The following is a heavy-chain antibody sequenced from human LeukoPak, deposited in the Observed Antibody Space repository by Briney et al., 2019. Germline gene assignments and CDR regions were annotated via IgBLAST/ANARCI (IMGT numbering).Heavy chain of an antibody. J-gene: IGHJ4*02. CDR2: IDGSSTYI. D-gene: IGHD3-3*01. V-gene: IGHV3-21*01. Sequence: GGSLRLSYVASGLAFTTYSMNWVRQAPGQGLEWVASIDGSSTYIFYADSLKGRFTITRDNAKNSLYLQMDSLRADDTALYYCTKTPLSGYYFDLWGQGTMVTVSS. CDR3: TKTPLSGYYFDL. CDR1: GLAFTTYS.